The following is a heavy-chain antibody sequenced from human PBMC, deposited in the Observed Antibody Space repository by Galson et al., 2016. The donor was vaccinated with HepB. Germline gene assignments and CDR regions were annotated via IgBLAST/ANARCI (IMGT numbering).Heavy chain of an antibody. V-gene: IGHV3-11*04. CDR1: GFTFSDYY. CDR3: AREEYSGTYSCYGMDL. CDR2: ISNGGGTTI. Sequence: SLRLSCAASGFTFSDYYMTWIRQAPGKGLEWVAYISNGGGTTIYQSDSVKGRFTISRDNSKNSLYLQMNSLRAEDTAVYYCAREEYSGTYSCYGMDLWGQGTTVTVSS. J-gene: IGHJ6*02. D-gene: IGHD1-26*01.